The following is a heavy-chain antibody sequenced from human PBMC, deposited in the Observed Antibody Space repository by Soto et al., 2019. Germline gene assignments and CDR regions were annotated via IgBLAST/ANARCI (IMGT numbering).Heavy chain of an antibody. Sequence: QVQLQQWGAGLLNPSETLSLTCAVYGGSFSGYYWSWIRQPPGKGLEWIGEINHSGSTNYNPSLKSRVTISVDTSKNQFSLKLSSVTAADTAVYYCARDLGYCSSTSCRLNWFDPWGQGTLVTVSS. CDR3: ARDLGYCSSTSCRLNWFDP. CDR1: GGSFSGYY. J-gene: IGHJ5*02. V-gene: IGHV4-34*01. CDR2: INHSGST. D-gene: IGHD2-2*01.